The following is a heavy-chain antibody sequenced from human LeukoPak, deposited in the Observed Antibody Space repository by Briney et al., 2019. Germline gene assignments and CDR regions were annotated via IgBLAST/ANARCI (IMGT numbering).Heavy chain of an antibody. D-gene: IGHD1/OR15-1a*01. CDR2: ISESGGST. Sequence: GGSLRLSCAASGFTFSSYAMSWVRQAPGKGLEWVSTISESGGSTYYADSVKGRFTTSRDNSKNTLYLQMNSLRAEDTAVYYCAKDRMTGTVDYWGQGTLVTVSS. CDR3: AKDRMTGTVDY. J-gene: IGHJ4*02. CDR1: GFTFSSYA. V-gene: IGHV3-23*01.